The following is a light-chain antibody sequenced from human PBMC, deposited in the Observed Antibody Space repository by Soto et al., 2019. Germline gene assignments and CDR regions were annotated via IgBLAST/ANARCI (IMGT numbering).Light chain of an antibody. Sequence: EIVLTQSPGTLSLSPGERATLSCRASQSVSSSYLAWYQQKPGQAPRLLIYGASSRATGIPDRFSGSGSGTDFTLTISRLEPEDFAVYYFQQYGSSSYTFVQGTKLEIK. CDR3: QQYGSSSYT. CDR1: QSVSSSY. J-gene: IGKJ2*01. CDR2: GAS. V-gene: IGKV3-20*01.